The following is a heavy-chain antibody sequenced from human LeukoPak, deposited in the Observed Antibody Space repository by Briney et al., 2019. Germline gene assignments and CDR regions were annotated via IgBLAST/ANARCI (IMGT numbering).Heavy chain of an antibody. V-gene: IGHV3-30*18. CDR2: ISYDGSNK. D-gene: IGHD3-22*01. Sequence: QPGGSLRLSCAASGFTFSSYGMHWVRQAPGKGLEWVAVISYDGSNKYYADSVKGRFTISRDNSKNTLYLQMNSLRAEDTAVYYCAKATDSTDYYDSSGYPGHWGQRTLVTVSS. CDR1: GFTFSSYG. J-gene: IGHJ4*02. CDR3: AKATDSTDYYDSSGYPGH.